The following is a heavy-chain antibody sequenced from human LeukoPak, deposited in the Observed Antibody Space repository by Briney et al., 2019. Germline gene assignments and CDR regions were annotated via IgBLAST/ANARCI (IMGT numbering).Heavy chain of an antibody. V-gene: IGHV3-53*01. J-gene: IGHJ6*03. CDR3: ARGGGISHYYYYMDV. Sequence: GGSLRLSCTVSGFTVSSDSMSWVRQAPGKGLEWVSFIYSGGSTHYSDSVKGRFTISRDNSKNTLYLQMNSLRAEDTAVYYCARGGGISHYYYYMDVWGKGTTVTISS. CDR1: GFTVSSDS. CDR2: IYSGGST. D-gene: IGHD6-13*01.